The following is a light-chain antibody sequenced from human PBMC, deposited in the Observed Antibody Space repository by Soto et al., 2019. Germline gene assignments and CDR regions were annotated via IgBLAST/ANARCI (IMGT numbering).Light chain of an antibody. V-gene: IGLV2-23*01. CDR3: CSYAGSGTSVV. Sequence: QSALTQPASVSGSPGQSITISCTGTSTDVGSHNFVSWYQHHPGKAHKLIIYEGTKRPSGVSDRFSGSKSGNTASLTISGLQPEDEGDYSCCSYAGSGTSVVFGGGTKLTVL. J-gene: IGLJ2*01. CDR2: EGT. CDR1: STDVGSHNF.